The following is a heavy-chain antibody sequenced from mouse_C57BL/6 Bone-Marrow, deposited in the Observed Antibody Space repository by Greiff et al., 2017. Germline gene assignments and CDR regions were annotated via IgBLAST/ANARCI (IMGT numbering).Heavy chain of an antibody. CDR2: IDPETGGT. V-gene: IGHV1-15*01. CDR3: TCSLDY. CDR1: GYTFTDYE. Sequence: QVQLQQSGAELVRPGASVTLSCKASGYTFTDYELHWVKQTPVHGLEWIGAIDPETGGTAYNQKFQGKAILTADKSSSTAYMELRSLTSEDSAVYYCTCSLDYWGQGTSVTVSS. J-gene: IGHJ4*01.